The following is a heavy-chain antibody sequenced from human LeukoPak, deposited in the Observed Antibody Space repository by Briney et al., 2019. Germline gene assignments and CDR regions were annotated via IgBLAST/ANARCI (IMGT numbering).Heavy chain of an antibody. D-gene: IGHD3-10*01. CDR3: ARDYYGSGSYWFDP. Sequence: SETLSLTCTVSGGSISSYYWSWIRQPPGKGLEWIGYIYYSGSTNYNPSLKSRVTISVDTSKNQFSLKLSSVTAADTAVYYCARDYYGSGSYWFDPWGQGTLVTVSS. V-gene: IGHV4-59*01. CDR1: GGSISSYY. CDR2: IYYSGST. J-gene: IGHJ5*02.